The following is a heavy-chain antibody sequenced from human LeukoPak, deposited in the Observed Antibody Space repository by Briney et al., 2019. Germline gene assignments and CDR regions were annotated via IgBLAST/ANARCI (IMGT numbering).Heavy chain of an antibody. Sequence: GSLRLSCAASGFTFSSYAMSWVRQAPGKGLEWVSAISGSGGSTYYADSVKGRFTISRDNSKNTLYLQMNSLRAGDTAVYYCVLSGSYSAPYYYGMDVWGQGTTVTVSS. CDR1: GFTFSSYA. D-gene: IGHD1-26*01. CDR3: VLSGSYSAPYYYGMDV. CDR2: ISGSGGST. V-gene: IGHV3-23*01. J-gene: IGHJ6*02.